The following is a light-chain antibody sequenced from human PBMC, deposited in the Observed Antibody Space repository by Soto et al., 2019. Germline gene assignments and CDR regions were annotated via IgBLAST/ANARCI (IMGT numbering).Light chain of an antibody. V-gene: IGLV1-40*01. J-gene: IGLJ1*01. Sequence: QSVLTQPPSVSGAPGQRVTISCTGSSSNIGAGYDVHWYQQLPGTAPKLLIYGNSNRPSGVPDRFSGSKSGTSASLAITGLQAEDESDYYCQSSDSSLSGGVFGTGTKLTVL. CDR2: GNS. CDR1: SSNIGAGYD. CDR3: QSSDSSLSGGV.